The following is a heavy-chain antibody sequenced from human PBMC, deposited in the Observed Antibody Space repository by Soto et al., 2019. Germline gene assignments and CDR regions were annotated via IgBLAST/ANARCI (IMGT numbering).Heavy chain of an antibody. Sequence: GASVKVSCKASGYTFTSYGISWVRQAPGQGLEWMGWISAYNGNTNYAQKLQGRVTMTTDTSTSTAYMELRSLRSDDTAVYYCARDLGYCSGGSCYRPSDYWGQGTLATVS. CDR1: GYTFTSYG. J-gene: IGHJ4*02. CDR2: ISAYNGNT. CDR3: ARDLGYCSGGSCYRPSDY. V-gene: IGHV1-18*01. D-gene: IGHD2-15*01.